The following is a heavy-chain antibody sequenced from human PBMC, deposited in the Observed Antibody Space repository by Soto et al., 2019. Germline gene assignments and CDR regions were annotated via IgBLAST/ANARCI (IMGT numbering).Heavy chain of an antibody. CDR1: GGSFSGYY. Sequence: LSLTCAVYGGSFSGYYWSWIRQPPGKGLEWIGEINHSGSTNYNPSLKSRVTISVDTSKNQFSLKLSSVTAADTAVYYCARVTAVAPHYYYGMDVWGQGTTVTVSS. CDR2: INHSGST. V-gene: IGHV4-34*01. CDR3: ARVTAVAPHYYYGMDV. D-gene: IGHD6-19*01. J-gene: IGHJ6*02.